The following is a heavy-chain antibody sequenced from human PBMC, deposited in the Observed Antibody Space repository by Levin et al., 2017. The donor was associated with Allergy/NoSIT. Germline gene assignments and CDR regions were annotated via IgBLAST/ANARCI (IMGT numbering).Heavy chain of an antibody. V-gene: IGHV3-21*01. D-gene: IGHD6-6*01. CDR2: ISSRSSHI. Sequence: PGGSLRLSCAASGFTFSSYSMNWVRQAPGKGLEWVSSISSRSSHIYYADSVKGRFTISTDNAKKSLYLQMNSLGVEDTAVYYCARDKSVSARPDYGIDVWGQGTTVTVSS. CDR1: GFTFSSYS. CDR3: ARDKSVSARPDYGIDV. J-gene: IGHJ6*02.